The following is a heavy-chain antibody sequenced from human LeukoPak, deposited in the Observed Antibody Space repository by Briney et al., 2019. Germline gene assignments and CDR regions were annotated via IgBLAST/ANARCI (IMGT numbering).Heavy chain of an antibody. J-gene: IGHJ4*02. CDR1: GGSLSSYY. CDR2: IYYSGST. CDR3: ARYLGYCSSTSCFYYFDY. V-gene: IGHV4-59*01. D-gene: IGHD2-2*01. Sequence: SETLSLTCTGSGGSLSSYYWSWIRQPPGKGLDWIGYIYYSGSTNYNPPLKSRVTISVDTSKNQFSLKLSSVTAADTAVYNCARYLGYCSSTSCFYYFDYWGQGTLVTVSS.